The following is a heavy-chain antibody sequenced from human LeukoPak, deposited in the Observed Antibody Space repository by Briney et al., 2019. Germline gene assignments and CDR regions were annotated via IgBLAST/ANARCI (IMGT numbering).Heavy chain of an antibody. CDR2: IRSKAYGGTT. Sequence: GGSLRLSCAASGFTFSSYGMHWVRQAPGKGLEWVGFIRSKAYGGTTECAASVKGRFTISRDDSKSIAYLQMNSLKTEDTAVYYCARGGEGRAYCGGDCYFDYWGQGTLVTVSS. CDR3: ARGGEGRAYCGGDCYFDY. J-gene: IGHJ4*02. CDR1: GFTFSSYG. V-gene: IGHV3-49*04. D-gene: IGHD2-21*02.